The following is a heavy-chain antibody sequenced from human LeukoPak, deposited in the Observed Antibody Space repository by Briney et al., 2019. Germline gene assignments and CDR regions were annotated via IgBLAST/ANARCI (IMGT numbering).Heavy chain of an antibody. CDR3: AKVGGSGWYVDY. D-gene: IGHD6-19*01. CDR2: ISYDGSNK. V-gene: IGHV3-30-3*01. Sequence: GGSLRLSCAASGFTSSSYAMHWVRQAPGKGLEWVAVISYDGSNKYYADSVKGRFTISRDNSKSTLYLQMNSLRTEDTALYYCAKVGGSGWYVDYWGQGTPVTVSS. CDR1: GFTSSSYA. J-gene: IGHJ4*02.